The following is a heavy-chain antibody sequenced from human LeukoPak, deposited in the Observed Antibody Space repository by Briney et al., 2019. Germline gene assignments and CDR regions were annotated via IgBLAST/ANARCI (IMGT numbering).Heavy chain of an antibody. J-gene: IGHJ5*02. CDR3: ARNERGYYYGSGSPLDP. CDR2: IYYSGST. CDR1: GGSLSSGGYY. Sequence: PSQTLSLTCTVSGGSLSSGGYYWSWIRQHPGKGLEWIGYIYYSGSTYYNPSLKSRVTISVDTSKNQFSLKLSSVTAADTAVYYCARNERGYYYGSGSPLDPWGQGTLVTVSS. V-gene: IGHV4-31*03. D-gene: IGHD3-10*01.